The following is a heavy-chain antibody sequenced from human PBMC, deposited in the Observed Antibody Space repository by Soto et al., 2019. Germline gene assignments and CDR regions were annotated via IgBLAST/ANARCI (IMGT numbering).Heavy chain of an antibody. J-gene: IGHJ6*03. D-gene: IGHD6-13*01. Sequence: QVQLQQWGAGLLKPSETLSLTCAVYSGSFSDYYWSWIRQPPGKGLEWIGEISHTGSTNYNPSLKSRVTISVDTSKNQFSLKLTSVTAADTAVYYCARRIPSWSNYYYYMDVWGKGTTVTVSS. CDR2: ISHTGST. V-gene: IGHV4-34*01. CDR3: ARRIPSWSNYYYYMDV. CDR1: SGSFSDYY.